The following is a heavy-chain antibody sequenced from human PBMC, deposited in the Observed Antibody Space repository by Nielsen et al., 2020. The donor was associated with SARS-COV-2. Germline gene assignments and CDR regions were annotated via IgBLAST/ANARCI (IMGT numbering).Heavy chain of an antibody. CDR3: AKDVWSGAHQIGPDY. D-gene: IGHD3-3*01. V-gene: IGHV3-30*18. CDR2: VSRDGSDT. Sequence: GGSLRLSCAASGFTFPTFDMHWVRQVAGKGLEWVAIVSRDGSDTFYVDSVKGRFTISRDNSKNTVYLQMNSLRAEDTAVYHCAKDVWSGAHQIGPDYWGQGTLVTVSS. CDR1: GFTFPTFD. J-gene: IGHJ4*02.